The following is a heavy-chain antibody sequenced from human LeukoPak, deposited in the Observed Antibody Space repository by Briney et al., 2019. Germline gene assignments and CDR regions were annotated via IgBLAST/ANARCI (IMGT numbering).Heavy chain of an antibody. D-gene: IGHD3-3*01. Sequence: ASVKVSCRASGYTFTSYGISWVRQAPGQGLEWMGWISAYNGNTNYAQKLQGRVTITTDTSTSTAYMELRSLRSDDTAVYYCARVPTPAPFSHTYYYYYYMDVWGKGTTVTVSS. CDR1: GYTFTSYG. V-gene: IGHV1-18*01. CDR3: ARVPTPAPFSHTYYYYYYMDV. J-gene: IGHJ6*03. CDR2: ISAYNGNT.